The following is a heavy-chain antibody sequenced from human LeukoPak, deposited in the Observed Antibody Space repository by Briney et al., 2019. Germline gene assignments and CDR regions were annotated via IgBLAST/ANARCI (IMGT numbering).Heavy chain of an antibody. Sequence: SETLSLTCAVYGGSFSGYYWSWIRQPPGKGLEWIGEINHSGSTNYNPSLKSRVTISVDTSKNQFSLKLSSVTAADTAVYYCARVQYRGTYYHYYGMDVWGQGTTVTVSS. J-gene: IGHJ6*02. D-gene: IGHD1-14*01. V-gene: IGHV4-34*01. CDR3: ARVQYRGTYYHYYGMDV. CDR2: INHSGST. CDR1: GGSFSGYY.